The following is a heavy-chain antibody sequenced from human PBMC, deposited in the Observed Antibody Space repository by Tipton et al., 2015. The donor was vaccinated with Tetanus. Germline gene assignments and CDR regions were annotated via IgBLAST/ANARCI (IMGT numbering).Heavy chain of an antibody. D-gene: IGHD3/OR15-3a*01. CDR2: ISGSGGGT. V-gene: IGHV3-23*01. CDR1: GFTFSSYA. CDR3: AKDGAGLAQRGGFYFDS. J-gene: IGHJ4*02. Sequence: SLRLSCAASGFTFSSYAMSWVRQAPGKGLEWVSAISGSGGGTYYADSVKGRFIISRDNSKNTFYLEMHSLRSEDTAVYFCAKDGAGLAQRGGFYFDSWGQGTLVTVSS.